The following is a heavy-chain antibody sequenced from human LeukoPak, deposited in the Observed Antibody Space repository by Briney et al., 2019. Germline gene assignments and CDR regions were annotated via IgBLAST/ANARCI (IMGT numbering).Heavy chain of an antibody. CDR2: INWSGGST. Sequence: GGSLRLSCTASGFAFAEHGMSWVRQVPGKGLEWVSGINWSGGSTGYADPLRGRFTISRDNAKNSLYLQMDSLRAEDTALYYCARAPITSPFYFDYWGQGTLVTVSS. CDR3: ARAPITSPFYFDY. J-gene: IGHJ4*02. CDR1: GFAFAEHG. V-gene: IGHV3-20*04. D-gene: IGHD2-2*01.